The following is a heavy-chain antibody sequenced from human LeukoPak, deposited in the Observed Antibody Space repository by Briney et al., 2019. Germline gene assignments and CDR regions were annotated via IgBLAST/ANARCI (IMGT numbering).Heavy chain of an antibody. D-gene: IGHD3-10*01. CDR1: GFTFSSYS. V-gene: IGHV3-48*04. CDR3: ARDGATTMVRGVFDY. J-gene: IGHJ4*02. Sequence: GGSLRLSCAASGFTFSSYSMNWVRQAPGKGLEWVSYISSSSSTIYYADSVKGRFTISRDNAKNSLYLQMNSLRAEDTAVYYCARDGATTMVRGVFDYWGQGTLVTVSS. CDR2: ISSSSSTI.